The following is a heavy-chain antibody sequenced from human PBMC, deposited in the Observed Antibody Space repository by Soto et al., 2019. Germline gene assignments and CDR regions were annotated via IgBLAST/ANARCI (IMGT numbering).Heavy chain of an antibody. J-gene: IGHJ4*02. CDR1: GGSISSYY. CDR2: ICYSGST. V-gene: IGHV4-59*01. CDR3: ARGLVYYFDY. Sequence: PSETLSLTCTVSGGSISSYYWSWIRQPPGKGLEWIGYICYSGSTNYNPSLKSRVTISVDTSKNQFSLKLSSVTAADTAVYYCARGLVYYFDYWGQGTLVTVSS. D-gene: IGHD6-19*01.